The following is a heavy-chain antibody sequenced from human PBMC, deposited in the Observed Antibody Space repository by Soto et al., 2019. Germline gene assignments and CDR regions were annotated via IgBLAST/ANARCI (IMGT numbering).Heavy chain of an antibody. CDR3: ARDVSGTTPDRAFDI. D-gene: IGHD1-7*01. V-gene: IGHV1-46*03. J-gene: IGHJ3*02. CDR1: GYTFTSYY. CDR2: INPSGGST. Sequence: ASVQVSCKASGYTFTSYYMHWVRQAPGQGLEWMGIINPSGGSTSYAQKFQGRVTMTRDTSTSTVYMELSSLRSEDTAVYYCARDVSGTTPDRAFDIWGQGTMVTVSS.